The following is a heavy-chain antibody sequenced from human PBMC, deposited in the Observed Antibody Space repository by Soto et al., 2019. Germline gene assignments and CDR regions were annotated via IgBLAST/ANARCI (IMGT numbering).Heavy chain of an antibody. J-gene: IGHJ4*02. CDR3: AADPYYYDSSGPLLFDY. Sequence: ASVKVSCKASGYTFTSYGISWVRQAPGQGLEWMGWISAYNGNTNYAQKFQERVTITRDMSTSTAYMELSSLRSEDTAVYYCAADPYYYDSSGPLLFDYWGQGTLVTVSS. CDR1: GYTFTSYG. V-gene: IGHV1-18*01. D-gene: IGHD3-22*01. CDR2: ISAYNGNT.